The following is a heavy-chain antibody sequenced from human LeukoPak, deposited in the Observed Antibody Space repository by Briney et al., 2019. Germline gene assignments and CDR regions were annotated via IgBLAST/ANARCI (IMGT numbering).Heavy chain of an antibody. J-gene: IGHJ4*02. D-gene: IGHD3-22*01. CDR2: IIPILGIA. CDR3: AREQRIVVAQIDY. V-gene: IGHV1-69*04. Sequence: SVKVSCKASGGTFSSYAISWVRQAPGQGLEWMGRIIPILGIANYAQKFQGGVKITADKSTSTAYMELSSLRSEDTAVYYCAREQRIVVAQIDYWGQGTLVTVSS. CDR1: GGTFSSYA.